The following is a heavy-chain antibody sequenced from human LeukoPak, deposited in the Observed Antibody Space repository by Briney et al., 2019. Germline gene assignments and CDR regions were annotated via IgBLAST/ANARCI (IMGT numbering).Heavy chain of an antibody. CDR2: ISGSGGST. CDR1: GFTFSSYA. J-gene: IGHJ4*02. CDR3: AKDGESSGYYYGEVDY. D-gene: IGHD3-22*01. Sequence: GGSLRLSCAASGFTFSSYAMSWVRQAPGKGLEWVSAISGSGGSTYYADSVKGRFTISRDNSKNTLYLQMNSLRAEDTAVHYCAKDGESSGYYYGEVDYWGQGTLVTVSS. V-gene: IGHV3-23*01.